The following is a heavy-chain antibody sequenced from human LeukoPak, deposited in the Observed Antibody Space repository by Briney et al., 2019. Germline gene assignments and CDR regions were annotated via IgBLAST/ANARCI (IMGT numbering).Heavy chain of an antibody. CDR3: AREDPQLRIDY. V-gene: IGHV4-61*02. CDR2: IYTSGST. Sequence: PSETLSLTCTVSGGSISSGSYYWSWIRQPAGKGLEWIGRIYTSGSTNYNPSLKSRVTISVDTSKNQFSLKLSSVTAADTAVYYCAREDPQLRIDYWGQGTLVTVSS. J-gene: IGHJ4*02. CDR1: GGSISSGSYY. D-gene: IGHD5-24*01.